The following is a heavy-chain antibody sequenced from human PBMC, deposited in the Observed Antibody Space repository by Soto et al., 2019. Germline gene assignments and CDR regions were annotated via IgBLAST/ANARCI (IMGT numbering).Heavy chain of an antibody. D-gene: IGHD3-9*01. V-gene: IGHV1-18*04. J-gene: IGHJ4*02. CDR2: INACSGNT. CDR1: GYTFTSYY. CDR3: ARGNYDFLTGYYIEYFDY. Sequence: ASVKVSCKASGYTFTSYYMHWVRQAPGQRLEWMGRINACSGNTSYAQKLQGRVTMTTDTSTSTAYMELRSLRSDDTAVYYCARGNYDFLTGYYIEYFDYWGQGTLVTVSS.